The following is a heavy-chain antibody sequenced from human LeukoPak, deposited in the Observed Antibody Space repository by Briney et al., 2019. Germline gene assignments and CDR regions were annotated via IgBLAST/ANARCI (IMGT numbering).Heavy chain of an antibody. D-gene: IGHD3-16*01. J-gene: IGHJ4*02. V-gene: IGHV4-59*01. CDR2: IFHSGST. CDR1: GGTISSYY. CDR3: ARSAFGDYSFDY. Sequence: SETLSLTCTVSGGTISSYYWGWIRQPPGKGLEWIGYIFHSGSTNSNPSLKSRVTISVDTSKNQFSLKLSSVTAADTAVYYCARSAFGDYSFDYWGQGTLVTVSS.